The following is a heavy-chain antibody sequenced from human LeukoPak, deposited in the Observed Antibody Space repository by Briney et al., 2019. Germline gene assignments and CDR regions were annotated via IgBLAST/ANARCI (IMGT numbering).Heavy chain of an antibody. CDR1: GYTFTGYY. D-gene: IGHD2-2*01. J-gene: IGHJ6*02. Sequence: ASVKVSCKASGYTFTGYYMHWVRQAPGQGLEWMGWINPNSGGTSYAQKFQGRVTMTRDTSISTAYMELSRLRSDDTAVYYCARTSCYQDYYYGMDVWGQGTTVTVSS. CDR3: ARTSCYQDYYYGMDV. CDR2: INPNSGGT. V-gene: IGHV1-2*02.